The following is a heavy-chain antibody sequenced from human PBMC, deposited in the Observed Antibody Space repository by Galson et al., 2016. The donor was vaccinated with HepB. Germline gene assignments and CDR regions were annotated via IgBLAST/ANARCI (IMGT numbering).Heavy chain of an antibody. J-gene: IGHJ4*02. CDR1: GFTFNNYA. CDR2: ISNTSSTM. D-gene: IGHD5-12*01. V-gene: IGHV3-48*01. CDR3: VRDENVHSGHDYDY. Sequence: SLRLSCAASGFTFNNYAMNWVRQAPGKGLEWVSYISNTSSTMYYADSVKGRFAISRDNAKNSLYLQMNSLKTDDTAVYYCVRDENVHSGHDYDYWGQGTLVTVSS.